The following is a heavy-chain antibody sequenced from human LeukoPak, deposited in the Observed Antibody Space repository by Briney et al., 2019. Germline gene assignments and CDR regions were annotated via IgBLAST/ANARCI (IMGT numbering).Heavy chain of an antibody. CDR3: AKDSKIVGATFRSYHYMDV. Sequence: GGSLRLSCAASGFTFSSYSMNWVRQAPGKGLEWVSSMSSSGSYIYYADSVKGRFTISRDNAKNSLYLQMNSLRAEDTAVYYCAKDSKIVGATFRSYHYMDVWGKGTAVTVSS. D-gene: IGHD1-26*01. CDR2: MSSSGSYI. CDR1: GFTFSSYS. J-gene: IGHJ6*03. V-gene: IGHV3-21*04.